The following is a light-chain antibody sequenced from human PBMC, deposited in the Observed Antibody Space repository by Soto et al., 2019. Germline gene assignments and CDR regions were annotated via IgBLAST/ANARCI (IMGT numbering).Light chain of an antibody. CDR3: QQYSTYST. V-gene: IGKV1-12*01. J-gene: IGKJ5*01. CDR1: QGVGNW. Sequence: DIQMTQSPSSVSASVGDRVTITCRASQGVGNWLAWYQQKPGKAPKLLIYASSTLQSGVPSRFSGSGSGTDFTLTISCLQSEDFATYYCQQYSTYSTFGQGTRLEIK. CDR2: ASS.